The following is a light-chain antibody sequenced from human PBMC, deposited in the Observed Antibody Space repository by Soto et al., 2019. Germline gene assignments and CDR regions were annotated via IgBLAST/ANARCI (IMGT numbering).Light chain of an antibody. CDR2: GAS. CDR3: QKYNSGLRT. J-gene: IGKJ4*01. CDR1: QSVSSN. V-gene: IGKV3-15*01. Sequence: EIVMTQSPATLSVSPGERATLSCRASQSVSSNLAWYQQKPGQAPRLLIYGASTRATGIPARFSGSGSGTEFTLTISSLQSEDFAVYYCQKYNSGLRTFGGGTTVEI.